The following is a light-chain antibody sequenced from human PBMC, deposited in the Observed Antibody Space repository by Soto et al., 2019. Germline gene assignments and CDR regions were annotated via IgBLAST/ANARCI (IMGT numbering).Light chain of an antibody. CDR2: GAS. J-gene: IGKJ5*01. Sequence: EIAMTQSPVTLSVSPGERATLSCRASQFVSSNLAWYQQKPGQAPRLLIYGASTRATGIPARFSGSGSGTEFTLNIRNLQSEDFAVYFCQQYNNWPPITLGQGTRLEIK. CDR1: QFVSSN. CDR3: QQYNNWPPIT. V-gene: IGKV3D-15*01.